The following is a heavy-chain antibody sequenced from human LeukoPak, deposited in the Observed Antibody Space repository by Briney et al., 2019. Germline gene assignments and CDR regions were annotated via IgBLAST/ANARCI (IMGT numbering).Heavy chain of an antibody. CDR1: GFTFSSYT. D-gene: IGHD6-19*01. V-gene: IGHV3-23*01. CDR3: AKDPPGAGPDFDC. Sequence: PGGSLRLSCATSGFTFSSYTMNWVRQAPGKGLEWVSGISGSDGSTYYADSVKGRFTISRDNSKNTLYLLMNSLRVEDTAVYYCAKDPPGAGPDFDCWGQGTLVTVSS. J-gene: IGHJ4*02. CDR2: ISGSDGST.